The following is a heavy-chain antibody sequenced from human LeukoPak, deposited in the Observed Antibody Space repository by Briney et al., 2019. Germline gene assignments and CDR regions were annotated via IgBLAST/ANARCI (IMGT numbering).Heavy chain of an antibody. CDR1: GFIFSNYW. D-gene: IGHD3-3*01. J-gene: IGHJ4*02. CDR2: INQDGSET. CDR3: ARVGTYYDFWSGYYPFDY. Sequence: GGSLRLSCAAAGFIFSNYWMSWVRQAPGKGLEWVANINQDGSETYYVYSVKGRFTTSRDNAKNSLYLQMNSLRAEDTAVYYCARVGTYYDFWSGYYPFDYWGQGTLVTVSS. V-gene: IGHV3-7*01.